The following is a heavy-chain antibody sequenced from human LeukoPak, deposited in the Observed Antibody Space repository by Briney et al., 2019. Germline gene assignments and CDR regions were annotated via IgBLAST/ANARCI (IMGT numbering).Heavy chain of an antibody. Sequence: SETLSLTCTVSGGSISSYYWSWIRQPPGKGLEWIGEINHSGSTNYNPSLKSRVTISVDTSKNQFSLKLSSVTAADTAVYYCARGNDGNFDYWGQGTLVTVSS. V-gene: IGHV4-34*01. CDR3: ARGNDGNFDY. D-gene: IGHD1-1*01. CDR1: GGSISSYY. J-gene: IGHJ4*02. CDR2: INHSGST.